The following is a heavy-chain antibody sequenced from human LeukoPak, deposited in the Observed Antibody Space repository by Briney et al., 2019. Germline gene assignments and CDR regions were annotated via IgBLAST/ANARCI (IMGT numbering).Heavy chain of an antibody. CDR2: ISGIGAST. D-gene: IGHD4-17*01. CDR1: GFTFSSYV. J-gene: IGHJ6*03. CDR3: AKAEELDDYGDYYYYYMDV. V-gene: IGHV3-23*01. Sequence: GGSLRLSCVASGFTFSSYVMSWVRQAPGKGLEWVSTISGIGASTYYADSVKGRFTISRDTSKNTLYLQMNSLRGEDTAVYYCAKAEELDDYGDYYYYYMDVWGKGTTVTVSS.